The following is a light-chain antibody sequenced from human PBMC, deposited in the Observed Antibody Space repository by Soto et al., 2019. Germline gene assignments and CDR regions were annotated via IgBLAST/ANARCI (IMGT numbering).Light chain of an antibody. Sequence: QSVLTQPPSASGSPGQSVTISCTGTSGDFGDYNYVSWYQQHPGKAPRLMIYEVSKRPSGVPDRFSGSKSGNTASLTVSGLQAEDEADYYCGSYAASNIFGVFGTGTKVTVL. CDR2: EVS. V-gene: IGLV2-8*01. CDR3: GSYAASNIFGV. J-gene: IGLJ1*01. CDR1: SGDFGDYNY.